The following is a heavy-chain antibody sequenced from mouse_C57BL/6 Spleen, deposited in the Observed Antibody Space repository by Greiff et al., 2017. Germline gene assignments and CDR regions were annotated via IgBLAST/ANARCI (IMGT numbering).Heavy chain of an antibody. J-gene: IGHJ2*01. CDR3: ARHEDSVDY. CDR2: ISSGGSYT. Sequence: EVMLVESGGDLVKPGGSLKLSCVASGFTFSSYGMSWVRQTPDKRLEWVATISSGGSYTYYPDSVKGRFTISRDNAKNTLYLQMSSLKSEDTAMYYCARHEDSVDYWGQGTTLTVSS. V-gene: IGHV5-6*01. CDR1: GFTFSSYG.